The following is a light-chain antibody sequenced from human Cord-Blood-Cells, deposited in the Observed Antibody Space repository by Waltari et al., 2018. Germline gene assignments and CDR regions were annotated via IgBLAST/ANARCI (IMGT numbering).Light chain of an antibody. J-gene: IGLJ3*02. Sequence: QSVLTQPPSVSEAPRQRVTISCSGSSSNIGNNAVNWYQQLPGKAPKLLIYYYERLPSGVSDRFSGSKSGTSASLAISGLQSEDEADYYCAAWDDSLNGWVFGGGTKLTVL. CDR3: AAWDDSLNGWV. CDR1: SSNIGNNA. V-gene: IGLV1-36*01. CDR2: YYE.